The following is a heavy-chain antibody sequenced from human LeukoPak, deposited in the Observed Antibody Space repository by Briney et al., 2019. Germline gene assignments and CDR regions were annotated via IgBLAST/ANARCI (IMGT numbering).Heavy chain of an antibody. J-gene: IGHJ6*03. CDR3: ARVNYYGSGSYYNRKYYYYYMDA. V-gene: IGHV3-53*01. D-gene: IGHD3-10*01. CDR2: MYSGGST. Sequence: GGSLRLSCAASGFTVSSNYMIGVRQAPGKVLEGVSFMYSGGSTYYADSVKGRFTISRDNSKNTLSLQMNSLRAEDTAVYYCARVNYYGSGSYYNRKYYYYYMDAWGRGTPVTISS. CDR1: GFTVSSNY.